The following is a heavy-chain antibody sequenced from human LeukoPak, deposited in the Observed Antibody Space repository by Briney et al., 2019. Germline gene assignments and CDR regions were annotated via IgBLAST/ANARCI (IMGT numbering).Heavy chain of an antibody. V-gene: IGHV1-69*13. CDR3: ASPKPYYDILTGLDY. CDR1: GGTFSSYA. Sequence: SVKVSCKASGGTFSSYAISWVRQAPGQGLEWMGGIIPIFGTANYAQKFQGRVTIPADESTSTAYMELSSLRSEDTAVYYCASPKPYYDILTGLDYWGQGTLVTVSS. J-gene: IGHJ4*02. CDR2: IIPIFGTA. D-gene: IGHD3-9*01.